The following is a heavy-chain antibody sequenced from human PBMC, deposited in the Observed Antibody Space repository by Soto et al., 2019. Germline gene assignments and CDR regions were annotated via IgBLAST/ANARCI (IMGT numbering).Heavy chain of an antibody. CDR2: IWYDGSNK. V-gene: IGHV3-33*01. J-gene: IGHJ6*02. CDR3: ARGGTNYYGMDV. CDR1: GFTFSSYG. Sequence: SGGSLRLSCAASGFTFSSYGMHWVRQAPGKGLEWVAVIWYDGSNKYYADSVKGRFTISRDNSKNTLYLQMNSLRAEDTAVYYCARGGTNYYGMDVWGQGTTVTVSS.